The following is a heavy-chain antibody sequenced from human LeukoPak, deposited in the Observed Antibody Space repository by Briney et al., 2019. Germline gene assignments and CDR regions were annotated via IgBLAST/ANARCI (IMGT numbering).Heavy chain of an antibody. V-gene: IGHV4-31*03. Sequence: SETLSLTCTVSGGSICSGDYYWSWIRQHPRKGLEWIGYIYYSGSTYYNPSLKSRVTISVDTSKNQFSLKLSSVTAADTAVYYCARGRGTSTYNWFDPWGQGTLVTVSS. CDR2: IYYSGST. CDR3: ARGRGTSTYNWFDP. J-gene: IGHJ5*02. CDR1: GGSICSGDYY. D-gene: IGHD1-26*01.